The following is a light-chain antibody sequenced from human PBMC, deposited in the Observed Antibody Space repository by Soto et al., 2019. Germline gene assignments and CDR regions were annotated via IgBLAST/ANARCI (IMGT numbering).Light chain of an antibody. CDR2: RNK. V-gene: IGLV1-47*01. J-gene: IGLJ1*01. CDR1: SSNIGSNY. CDR3: AAWDDSLSGYV. Sequence: QSVLTQPPSASGIPGQRVTMSCSGSSSNIGSNYVYWYQQLPGTAPKLLIYRNKQLPSGVPDRFSGSKSGTSASLAISGLRSEDEADYYCAAWDDSLSGYVFGTGTKVTVL.